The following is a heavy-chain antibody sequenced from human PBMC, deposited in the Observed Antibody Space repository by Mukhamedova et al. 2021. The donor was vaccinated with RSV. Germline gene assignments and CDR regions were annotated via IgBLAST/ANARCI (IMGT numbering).Heavy chain of an antibody. V-gene: IGHV3-23*03. D-gene: IGHD4/OR15-4a*01. CDR2: IYSDGSSS. Sequence: SYGMSWVRQSPGKGLVWVSVIYSDGSSSYYADSVKGRFTISRDNSKNTLYLQMNSLRAEDTAGCYCSNVRYGVYYFDYWGQGSLV. J-gene: IGHJ4*02. CDR3: SNVRYGVYYFDY. CDR1: SYG.